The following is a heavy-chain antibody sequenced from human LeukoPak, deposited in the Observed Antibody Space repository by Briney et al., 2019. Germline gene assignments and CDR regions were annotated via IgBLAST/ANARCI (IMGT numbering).Heavy chain of an antibody. Sequence: GGSLRLSCAASGFNFNKYDMTWARQAPGKGLEWVSTITGRSDKTYYADSVKGRFVTSRDNSKDTLYLQMNSLRAEDTALYYCAKGGWLDDLGQGALVTVYS. V-gene: IGHV3-23*01. CDR1: GFNFNKYD. D-gene: IGHD6-19*01. CDR2: ITGRSDKT. CDR3: AKGGWLDD. J-gene: IGHJ4*02.